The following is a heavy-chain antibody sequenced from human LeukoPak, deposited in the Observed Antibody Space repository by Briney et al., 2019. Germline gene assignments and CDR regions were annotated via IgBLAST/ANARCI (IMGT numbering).Heavy chain of an antibody. Sequence: GGSLRLSCTASGFTFGDYAMSWVRQAPGKGLEWVGFIRSKAYGGTTEYAASVKGRFTISRDDSKSIAYLQMNSLKTEDTAVYYCTRDVRLYEPGGGAAAGSIFDYWGQGTLVTVSS. J-gene: IGHJ4*02. CDR3: TRDVRLYEPGGGAAAGSIFDY. CDR1: GFTFGDYA. V-gene: IGHV3-49*04. CDR2: IRSKAYGGTT. D-gene: IGHD6-13*01.